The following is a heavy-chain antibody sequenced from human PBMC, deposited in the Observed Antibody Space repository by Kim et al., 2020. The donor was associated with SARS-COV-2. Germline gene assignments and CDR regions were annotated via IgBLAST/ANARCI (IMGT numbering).Heavy chain of an antibody. CDR3: ARVCRGVRGVIITTLFDY. D-gene: IGHD3-10*01. J-gene: IGHJ4*02. CDR2: INQDGRGK. Sequence: GGSLRLSCAASGFTFSSYWMSWVRQAPGKGLEWVSNINQDGRGKYYVDSVKGRFTISRDNAKNSLYLQMNSLRAEDTAVYYCARVCRGVRGVIITTLFDYCGQGTLVTVSS. CDR1: GFTFSSYW. V-gene: IGHV3-7*01.